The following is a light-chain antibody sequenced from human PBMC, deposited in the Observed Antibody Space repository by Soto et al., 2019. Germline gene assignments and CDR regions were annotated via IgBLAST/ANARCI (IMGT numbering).Light chain of an antibody. CDR2: GAS. CDR1: QSVSSSY. CDR3: QQYGSSPWT. J-gene: IGKJ1*01. V-gene: IGKV3-20*01. Sequence: EIVFTQSPGTLSFSPGERATLSCRASQSVSSSYLAWYQQKPGQAPRLLIYGASSRATGIPDRFSGSGSGTDFTLTISRLEPGDFAVYYCQQYGSSPWTFGQGTKVDIK.